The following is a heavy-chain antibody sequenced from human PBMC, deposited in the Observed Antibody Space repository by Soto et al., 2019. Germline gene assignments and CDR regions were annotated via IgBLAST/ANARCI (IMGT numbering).Heavy chain of an antibody. CDR1: GLNFRRFC. Sequence: GSLRISRSASGLNFRRFCFHRVRQGSGKGLEWVAVISYDGSNKYYADSVKGRFTISRDNSKNTLYLQMNSLRAEDTAVYYCARDRKLQQLGHYYYGMDVWGQGTTVTVSS. CDR2: ISYDGSNK. J-gene: IGHJ6*02. CDR3: ARDRKLQQLGHYYYGMDV. D-gene: IGHD6-13*01. V-gene: IGHV3-30-3*01.